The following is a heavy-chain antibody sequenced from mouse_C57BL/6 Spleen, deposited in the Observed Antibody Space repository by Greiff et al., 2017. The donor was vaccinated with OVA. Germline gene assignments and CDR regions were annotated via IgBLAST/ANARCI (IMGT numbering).Heavy chain of an antibody. V-gene: IGHV1-82*01. CDR2: IYPGDGDT. J-gene: IGHJ3*01. CDR1: GYAFSSSW. D-gene: IGHD3-3*01. Sequence: QVQLKQSGPELVKPGASVKISCKASGYAFSSSWMNWVKQRPGKGLEWIGRIYPGDGDTNYNGKFKGKATLTADKSSSTAYMQLSSLTSEDSAVYFCAMGTGSAWFAYWGQGTLVTVSA. CDR3: AMGTGSAWFAY.